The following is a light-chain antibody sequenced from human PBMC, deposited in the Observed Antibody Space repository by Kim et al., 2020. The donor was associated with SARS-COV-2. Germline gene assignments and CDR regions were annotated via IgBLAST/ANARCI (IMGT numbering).Light chain of an antibody. Sequence: SYELTQPPSVSLSPGQTARITCSGDALPKKFAYWFQQKPGQAPVLVIYEDTKRPSGIPERFSGSTSGTTVTLTISGVQAEDEADYYCQSADSSDTFWVFGGGTKVTVL. CDR1: ALPKKF. J-gene: IGLJ3*02. CDR2: EDT. V-gene: IGLV3-25*03. CDR3: QSADSSDTFWV.